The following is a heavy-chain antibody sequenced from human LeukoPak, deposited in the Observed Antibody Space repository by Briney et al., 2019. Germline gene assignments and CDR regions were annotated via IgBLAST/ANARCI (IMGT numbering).Heavy chain of an antibody. CDR1: GFTFSSSW. CDR2: IRSKAYGGTT. D-gene: IGHD3-10*01. CDR3: TRDRGDYYGSGSLFDY. V-gene: IGHV3-49*04. Sequence: GGSLRLSCVASGFTFSSSWMTWVRQAPGKGLEWVGFIRSKAYGGTTEYAASVKGRFTISRDDSKSIAYLQMNSLKTEDTAVYYCTRDRGDYYGSGSLFDYWGQGTLVTVSS. J-gene: IGHJ4*02.